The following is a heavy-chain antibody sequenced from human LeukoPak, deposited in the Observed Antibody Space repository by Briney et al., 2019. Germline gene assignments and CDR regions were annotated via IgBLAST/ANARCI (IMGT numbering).Heavy chain of an antibody. D-gene: IGHD5-24*01. J-gene: IGHJ4*02. Sequence: SETLSLTCVVYGVSFSGYYWSWIRQPPGKGLEWIGEINHSGSTNYNPSLKSRVTISVDTSKNQFSLKLRSVTAADTAVYYCARTRWLQSLFVYWGQGTLVTVSS. CDR1: GVSFSGYY. CDR2: INHSGST. CDR3: ARTRWLQSLFVY. V-gene: IGHV4-34*01.